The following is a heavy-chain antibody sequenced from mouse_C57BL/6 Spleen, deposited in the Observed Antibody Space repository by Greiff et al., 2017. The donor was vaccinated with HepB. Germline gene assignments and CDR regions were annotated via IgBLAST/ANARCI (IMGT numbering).Heavy chain of an antibody. V-gene: IGHV1-82*01. Sequence: VQLQQSGPELVKPGASVKISCKASGYAFSSSWMNWVKQRPGKGLEWIGRIYPGDGDTNYNGKFKGKATLTADKSSSTAYMQLSSLTSEDSAVYFCARWNYYSYYFDYWGQGTTLTVSS. D-gene: IGHD1-1*01. CDR2: IYPGDGDT. J-gene: IGHJ2*01. CDR1: GYAFSSSW. CDR3: ARWNYYSYYFDY.